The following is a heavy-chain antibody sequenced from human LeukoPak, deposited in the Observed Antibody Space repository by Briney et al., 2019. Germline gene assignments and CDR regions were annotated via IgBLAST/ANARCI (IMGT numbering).Heavy chain of an antibody. Sequence: GGSLRLSCAASGFTFSSYGMHWVRQAPGKGLEWVAVIAYNGSNKYYADSVKGRFTISRDNSKNTLYLQMNSLRAEDTAVYYCAKGSSPPFYYFDYWGQGTLVTVSS. CDR1: GFTFSSYG. J-gene: IGHJ4*02. D-gene: IGHD6-19*01. CDR2: IAYNGSNK. V-gene: IGHV3-30*18. CDR3: AKGSSPPFYYFDY.